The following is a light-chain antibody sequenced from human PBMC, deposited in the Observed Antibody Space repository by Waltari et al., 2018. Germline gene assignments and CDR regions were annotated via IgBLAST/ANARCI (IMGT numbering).Light chain of an antibody. CDR2: EVA. Sequence: QSALTQPPSASGSPGPSVTIPCPGPSNDVGGYDHVSWYQQRPGKAPKLIIYEVAKRPSGVPDRFSGSKSGNTASLTVSGLQPDDEGDYYCISFAGVVNFVVFGGGTKLTVL. CDR1: SNDVGGYDH. CDR3: ISFAGVVNFVV. J-gene: IGLJ2*01. V-gene: IGLV2-8*01.